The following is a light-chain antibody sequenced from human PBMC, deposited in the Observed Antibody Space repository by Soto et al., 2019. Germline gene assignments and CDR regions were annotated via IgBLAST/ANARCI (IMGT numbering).Light chain of an antibody. J-gene: IGLJ2*01. CDR3: SSYRSSRTVI. Sequence: QSALTQPRSVSGSPGQSVTISCSGTSSDVGGYEYVSWYQQHPGKAPRLLIYHVGQRPSGVPDRFSGSKSGTTASLTISGLQADDEADYYCSSYRSSRTVIFGGGTKLTVL. V-gene: IGLV2-11*01. CDR1: SSDVGGYEY. CDR2: HVG.